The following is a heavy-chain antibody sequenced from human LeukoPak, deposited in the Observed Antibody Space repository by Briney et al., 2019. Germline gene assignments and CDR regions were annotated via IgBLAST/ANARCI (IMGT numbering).Heavy chain of an antibody. CDR1: GFTFSSYW. Sequence: GGSLRLSCAASGFTFSSYWMSWVRQAPGKGLEGVANIKQDGSEKYYVDSVKGRFTISRDNAKNSLYLQMNSLRAEDTAVYYCARATVGGVTYYFDYWGQGTLVTVSS. V-gene: IGHV3-7*01. J-gene: IGHJ4*02. CDR2: IKQDGSEK. D-gene: IGHD4-23*01. CDR3: ARATVGGVTYYFDY.